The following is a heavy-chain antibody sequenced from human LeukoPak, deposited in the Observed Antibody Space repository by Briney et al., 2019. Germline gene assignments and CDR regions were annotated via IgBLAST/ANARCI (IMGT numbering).Heavy chain of an antibody. CDR2: INPSGDST. D-gene: IGHD6-13*01. V-gene: IGHV1-46*01. J-gene: IGHJ5*02. CDR1: GNIFTSFY. Sequence: ASVKVSCKASGNIFTSFYMHWVRQAPGQGLEWMGLINPSGDSTNYAQKFQGRVTVTRDTSTSTVYMELSSLRSEDTAVYYCASRGIAAHRGGFDHWGQGTLVTVSS. CDR3: ASRGIAAHRGGFDH.